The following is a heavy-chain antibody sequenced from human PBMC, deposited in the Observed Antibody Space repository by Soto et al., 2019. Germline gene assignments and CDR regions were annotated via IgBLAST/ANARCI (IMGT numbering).Heavy chain of an antibody. CDR2: INPNSGGT. Sequence: ASVKVSCKDSGYTFTDYYMQWVRQAPGQGLEWMGWINPNSGGTNYAQKFQGRVTMTRDTSISTAYMELNRLRSDDTAVYYCARDQSPSSGWPGMDVWGQGTTVTVSS. V-gene: IGHV1-2*02. J-gene: IGHJ6*02. D-gene: IGHD6-19*01. CDR3: ARDQSPSSGWPGMDV. CDR1: GYTFTDYY.